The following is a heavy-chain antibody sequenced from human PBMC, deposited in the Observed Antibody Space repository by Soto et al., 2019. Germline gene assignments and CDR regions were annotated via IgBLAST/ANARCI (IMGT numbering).Heavy chain of an antibody. CDR3: AREGGSYYFDY. CDR1: GFTFSSYA. V-gene: IGHV3-64*01. J-gene: IGHJ4*02. CDR2: ISTNGGST. D-gene: IGHD1-26*01. Sequence: GGSLRLCCAASGFTFSSYAMHWVRQAPGKGLEYVSTISTNGGSTYNANSVKGRFTISRDNSKNTLYLQMGGLRAEDMAVYYCAREGGSYYFDYWGQGTLVTVSS.